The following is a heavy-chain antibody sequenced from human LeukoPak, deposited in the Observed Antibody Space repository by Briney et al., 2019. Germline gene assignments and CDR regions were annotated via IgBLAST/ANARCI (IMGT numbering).Heavy chain of an antibody. V-gene: IGHV3-7*01. CDR1: GFTFNRYW. Sequence: GGSLRLSCAASGFTFNRYWMSWVRQTPGKGLEWVANIKEDGREKEYVDSVRGRFTISRDNAKNSLYLQMNSLRAEDTAVYYCARGEDIVVVPADYWGQGTLVTVSS. D-gene: IGHD2-2*01. CDR2: IKEDGREK. J-gene: IGHJ4*02. CDR3: ARGEDIVVVPADY.